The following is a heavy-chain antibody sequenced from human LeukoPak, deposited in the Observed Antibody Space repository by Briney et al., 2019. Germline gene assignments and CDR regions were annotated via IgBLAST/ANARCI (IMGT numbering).Heavy chain of an antibody. CDR3: TRGPLLDY. CDR1: GFTFGDYD. J-gene: IGHJ4*02. CDR2: IRSKAYGGTT. Sequence: GGSLRLSCTASGFTFGDYDMSWVRQAPGKGLEWVGFIRSKAYGGTTEYAASVKGRFSISRDDSKSIAYLQMNSLKTEDTAVYYCTRGPLLDYWCQGTLVTVSS. V-gene: IGHV3-49*04.